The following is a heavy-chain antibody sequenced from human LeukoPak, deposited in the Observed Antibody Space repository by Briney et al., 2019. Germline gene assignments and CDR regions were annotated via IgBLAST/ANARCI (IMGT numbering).Heavy chain of an antibody. CDR2: ISAYNGNT. J-gene: IGHJ5*02. Sequence: ASVKVSCKASGYTSTNYGISWVRQAPGQGLEWMGWISAYNGNTNYAQKLQGRVTMTTDTSTSTAYMELRSLRSDDTAVYYCARDRGIILTGSNWFDPWGQGTLVTVSS. CDR3: ARDRGIILTGSNWFDP. CDR1: GYTSTNYG. V-gene: IGHV1-18*01. D-gene: IGHD3-9*01.